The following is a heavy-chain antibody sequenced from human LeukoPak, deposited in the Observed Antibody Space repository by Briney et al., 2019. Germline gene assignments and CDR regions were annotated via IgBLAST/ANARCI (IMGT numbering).Heavy chain of an antibody. J-gene: IGHJ4*02. CDR2: ISTNTGNP. CDR3: ARVVRGADRFYFDY. Sequence: ASVKVSCKASGYTFTSYGINWVRQAPGQGLEWMGWISTNTGNPTYAQGFTGRFVFSLDTSVSTAYLQISSLKAEDTAVYYCARVVRGADRFYFDYWGQGTLVTVSS. CDR1: GYTFTSYG. V-gene: IGHV7-4-1*02. D-gene: IGHD3-10*01.